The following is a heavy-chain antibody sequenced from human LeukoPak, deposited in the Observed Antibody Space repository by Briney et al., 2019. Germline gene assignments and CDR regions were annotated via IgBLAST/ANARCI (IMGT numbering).Heavy chain of an antibody. Sequence: ASVKVSCKASGYTFTDYYMHWVRQAPGQGLEWMGLINPNSAGTNYEQNFQGRVTMTRDTSINTAYMELTRLRSDDTAVYYCARRYCSSTSCYYFDYWGQGTLVSVSS. CDR1: GYTFTDYY. J-gene: IGHJ4*02. CDR2: INPNSAGT. V-gene: IGHV1-2*02. D-gene: IGHD2-2*01. CDR3: ARRYCSSTSCYYFDY.